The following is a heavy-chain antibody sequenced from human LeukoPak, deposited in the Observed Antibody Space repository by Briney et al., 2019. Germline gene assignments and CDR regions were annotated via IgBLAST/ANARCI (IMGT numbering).Heavy chain of an antibody. D-gene: IGHD6-13*01. V-gene: IGHV1-46*01. CDR2: INPSGGST. J-gene: IGHJ6*02. Sequence: WASVTVSCKASGYTFTSYYMHWVRQAPGQGLEWMGIINPSGGSTSYAQKFQGRVTMTRDTSTSTVYMELGSLRSEDTAVYYCARVFREGQQLVQGYYYGVDVWGQGTTVTVSS. CDR1: GYTFTSYY. CDR3: ARVFREGQQLVQGYYYGVDV.